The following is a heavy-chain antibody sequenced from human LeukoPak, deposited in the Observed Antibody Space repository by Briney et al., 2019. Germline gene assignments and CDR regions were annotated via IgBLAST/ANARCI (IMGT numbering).Heavy chain of an antibody. V-gene: IGHV3-30-3*01. CDR2: ISYDGSNK. J-gene: IGHJ4*02. D-gene: IGHD2-21*01. CDR3: AKDLAYCGGDCYTGLDY. Sequence: GGSLRLSCAASGFTFSSYAMHWVRQAPGKGLEWVAVISYDGSNKYYADSVKGRFTISRDTSENTLYLQMNCLRAEDTAVYYCAKDLAYCGGDCYTGLDYWGQGTLVTVSS. CDR1: GFTFSSYA.